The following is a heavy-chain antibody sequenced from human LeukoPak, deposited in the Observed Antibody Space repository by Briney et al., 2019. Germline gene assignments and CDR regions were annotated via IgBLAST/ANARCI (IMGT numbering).Heavy chain of an antibody. CDR2: INHSGST. V-gene: IGHV4-34*01. Sequence: PSKTLSLTCAVYGGSFSGYYWSWIRQPPGKGLEWIGEINHSGSTNYNPSLKSRVTISVDTSKNQFSLKLSSVTAADTAVYYCARTAIAVAGTPFDYWGQGTLVTVSS. CDR3: ARTAIAVAGTPFDY. D-gene: IGHD6-19*01. J-gene: IGHJ4*02. CDR1: GGSFSGYY.